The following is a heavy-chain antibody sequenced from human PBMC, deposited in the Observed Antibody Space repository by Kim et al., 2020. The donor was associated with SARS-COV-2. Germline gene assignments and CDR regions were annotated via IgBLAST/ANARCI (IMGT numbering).Heavy chain of an antibody. J-gene: IGHJ5*02. CDR3: TRAGYSGYGGWFDP. Sequence: AASGKGRFTISREDSKSMAYLQMNSLKTEDTAVYYCTRAGYSGYGGWFDPWGQGTLVTVSS. D-gene: IGHD5-12*01. V-gene: IGHV3-49*02.